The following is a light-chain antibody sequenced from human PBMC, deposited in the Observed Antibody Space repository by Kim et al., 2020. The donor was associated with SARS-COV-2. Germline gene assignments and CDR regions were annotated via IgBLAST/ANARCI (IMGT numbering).Light chain of an antibody. V-gene: IGLV1-51*01. CDR2: DNN. CDR3: GTWDSSLSAWV. Sequence: GQKVTISCSGSSSNIGNNYVSWYQQLPGTAPKLLSYDNNKRPSGIPDRFSGSKSGTSATLGITGLQTGDEADYYCGTWDSSLSAWVFGGGTKVTVL. CDR1: SSNIGNNY. J-gene: IGLJ3*02.